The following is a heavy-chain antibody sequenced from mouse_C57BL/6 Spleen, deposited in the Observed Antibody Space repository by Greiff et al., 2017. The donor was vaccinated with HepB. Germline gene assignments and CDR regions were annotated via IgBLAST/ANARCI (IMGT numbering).Heavy chain of an antibody. D-gene: IGHD1-3*01. J-gene: IGHJ4*01. CDR1: GYTFTSYW. V-gene: IGHV1-50*01. Sequence: VQLQQPGAELVKPGASVKLSCKASGYTFTSYWMQWVKQRPGQGLEWIGEIDPSDSYTNYNQKFKGKATLTVDTSSSTAYMQLSSLTSEDSAVYYCARLYEAMDYWGQGTSVTVSS. CDR3: ARLYEAMDY. CDR2: IDPSDSYT.